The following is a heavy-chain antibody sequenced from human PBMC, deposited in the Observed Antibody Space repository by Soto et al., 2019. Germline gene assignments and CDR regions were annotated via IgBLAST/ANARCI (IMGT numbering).Heavy chain of an antibody. D-gene: IGHD6-6*01. CDR1: GFTFSSYA. CDR2: ISYDGSNK. J-gene: IGHJ4*02. Sequence: VGSLRLSCAASGFTFSSYAMHWVRQAPGKGLEWVAVISYDGSNKYYADSVKGRFTISRDNSKNTLYLQMNSLRAEDTAVYYCARSEYSSQYDYWGQGTLVTVSS. V-gene: IGHV3-30-3*01. CDR3: ARSEYSSQYDY.